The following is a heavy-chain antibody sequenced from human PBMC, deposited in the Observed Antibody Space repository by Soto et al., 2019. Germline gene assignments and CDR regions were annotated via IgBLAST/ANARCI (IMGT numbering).Heavy chain of an antibody. CDR2: INTDGSST. CDR3: ARGNFHYFMDF. D-gene: IGHD1-7*01. J-gene: IGHJ6*03. CDR1: RFTFSDYW. Sequence: GGSLRLSCAASRFTFSDYWMHWVRQAPGKGLVWVSRINTDGSSTMFADSVKGRFTISRDNAKNTLYLQMNSLRGEDTAVYYCARGNFHYFMDFWGQGTTVPVSS. V-gene: IGHV3-74*03.